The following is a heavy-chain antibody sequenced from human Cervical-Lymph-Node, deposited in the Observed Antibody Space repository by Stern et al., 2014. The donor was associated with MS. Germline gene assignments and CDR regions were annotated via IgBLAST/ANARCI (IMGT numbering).Heavy chain of an antibody. Sequence: VQLVESGPGLVKPSQTLSLTCAVTGGSISSAEYYWSWIRQSPGTGLEWIGYIHYSGTTYYNPSLKSRVTISVDTSKNQFSLKLRSVTAADTAVYYCSRDADGYSLVFGYWGRGTLVTVSS. D-gene: IGHD5-24*01. V-gene: IGHV4-30-4*01. CDR3: SRDADGYSLVFGY. CDR2: IHYSGTT. CDR1: GGSISSAEYY. J-gene: IGHJ4*02.